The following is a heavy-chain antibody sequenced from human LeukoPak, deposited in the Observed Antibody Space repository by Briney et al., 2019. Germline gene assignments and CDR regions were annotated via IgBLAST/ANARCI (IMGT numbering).Heavy chain of an antibody. CDR3: ANFEGSSQAFHI. J-gene: IGHJ3*02. CDR1: GFTLTNYA. Sequence: PGKSLRLSCAASGFTLTNYAMHWVRQAPGKGLEWVANILYDGSRKNYADSVKGRFSVYRDNSNYSLYLQMNSLRIEDTAVYYCANFEGSSQAFHIWGQGTLVTVSS. V-gene: IGHV3-30*18. CDR2: ILYDGSRK. D-gene: IGHD6-13*01.